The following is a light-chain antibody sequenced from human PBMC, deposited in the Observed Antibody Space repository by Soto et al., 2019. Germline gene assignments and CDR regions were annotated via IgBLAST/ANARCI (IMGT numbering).Light chain of an antibody. J-gene: IGKJ2*01. Sequence: EIVLTQSPATLSLSPGERATLSCRASQSVSSFLAWYQQKPGQAPRLLIYDVSSRATGIPARFSGSGSGTDFTLTISSLEPEDFAVYYCQQRSNWPLMYTFGQGTKLEIK. V-gene: IGKV3-11*01. CDR1: QSVSSF. CDR2: DVS. CDR3: QQRSNWPLMYT.